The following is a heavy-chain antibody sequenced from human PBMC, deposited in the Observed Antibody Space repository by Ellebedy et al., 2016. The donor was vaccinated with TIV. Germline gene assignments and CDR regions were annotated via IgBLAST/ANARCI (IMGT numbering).Heavy chain of an antibody. J-gene: IGHJ4*02. D-gene: IGHD3-16*02. CDR1: GFTFSSYG. CDR2: ISYDGSNK. CDR3: ARDPHPASFPQFDY. V-gene: IGHV3-30*03. Sequence: GGSLRLXXAASGFTFSSYGMHWVRQAPGKGLEWVAVISYDGSNKYYADSVKGRFTISRDNSKNTLYLQMNSLRAEDTAVYYCARDPHPASFPQFDYWGQGTLVTVSS.